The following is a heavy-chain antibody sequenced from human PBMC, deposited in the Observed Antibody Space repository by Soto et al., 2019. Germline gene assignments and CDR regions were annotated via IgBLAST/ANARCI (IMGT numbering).Heavy chain of an antibody. CDR1: GGSISSYY. D-gene: IGHD2-2*01. CDR3: ARHRYAENWFDP. J-gene: IGHJ5*02. V-gene: IGHV4-59*08. CDR2: IYYSGST. Sequence: PSETLSLTCTVSGGSISSYYWSWIRQPPGKGLEWIGYIYYSGSTNYNPSLKSRVTISVDTSKNQFSLKLSSVTAADTAVYYCARHRYAENWFDPWGQGTLVTVSS.